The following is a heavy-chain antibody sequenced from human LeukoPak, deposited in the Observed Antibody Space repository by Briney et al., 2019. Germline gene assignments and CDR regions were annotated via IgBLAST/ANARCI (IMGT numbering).Heavy chain of an antibody. J-gene: IGHJ3*01. Sequence: SETLSLTCTVSGGSISSSSYYWGWIRQPPGKGLEWIGSYSGSTYYCPSLKRRLTISLETSRNQYSLTLKSVTAPAPAASYYSKSNGYCFIDVWGQGTMVTVSS. CDR1: GGSISSSSYY. CDR2: YSGST. V-gene: IGHV4-39*07. CDR3: SKSNGYCFIDV. D-gene: IGHD3-22*01.